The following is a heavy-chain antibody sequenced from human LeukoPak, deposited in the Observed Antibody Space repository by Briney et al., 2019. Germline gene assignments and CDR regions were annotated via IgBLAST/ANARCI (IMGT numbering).Heavy chain of an antibody. CDR2: IYYSGST. D-gene: IGHD4-11*01. CDR3: ARGGRATVITY. V-gene: IGHV4-59*01. CDR1: GGSISSYY. J-gene: IGHJ4*02. Sequence: PSETLSLTCTVSGGSISSYYWTWIRQPPGKGLEWIGYIYYSGSTNYNPSLKSRVTISVDTAKNQFSLKLNSVTATDTAVYYCARGGRATVITYWGQGTLVTVSS.